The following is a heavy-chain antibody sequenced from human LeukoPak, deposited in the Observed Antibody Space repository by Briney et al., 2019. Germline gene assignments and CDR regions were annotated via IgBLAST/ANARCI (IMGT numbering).Heavy chain of an antibody. CDR3: ARGRYDFWSGYSNYYYYYGMDV. Sequence: PGRSLRLSCAASGFTFGSYAMHWVRQAPGKGLEWVAVISYDGSNKYYADSVKGRFTISRDNSKNTLYLQMNSLRAEDTAVYYCARGRYDFWSGYSNYYYYYGMDVWGQGTTVTVSS. V-gene: IGHV3-30-3*01. J-gene: IGHJ6*02. D-gene: IGHD3-3*01. CDR1: GFTFGSYA. CDR2: ISYDGSNK.